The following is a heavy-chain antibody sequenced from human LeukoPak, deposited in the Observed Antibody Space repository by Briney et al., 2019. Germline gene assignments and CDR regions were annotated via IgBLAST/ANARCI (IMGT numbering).Heavy chain of an antibody. CDR1: GYTFTDHY. D-gene: IGHD3-16*01. Sequence: GASVKVSCKASGYTFTDHYIHWVRQAPGQGLEWMGYMNPNSGNTGYAQNFLGRLTISIDTSISTAYMELSNLRSEDTAVYYCARESLYPWGQGTLVTVSS. V-gene: IGHV1-8*03. CDR2: MNPNSGNT. CDR3: ARESLYP. J-gene: IGHJ5*02.